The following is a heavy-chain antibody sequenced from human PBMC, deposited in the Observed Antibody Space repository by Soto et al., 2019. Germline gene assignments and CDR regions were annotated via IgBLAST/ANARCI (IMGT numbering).Heavy chain of an antibody. Sequence: EVQRVESGGGLVQPGGSLRLSCAASGFTVSSNYMTWVRQAPGKGLEYVSAISSNGGSTYYANSVKGRFTISRDNSKNTLYLQIGRLRAEDMAVYYCARGFGWLDYWCQGTLVTVS. CDR1: GFTVSSNY. J-gene: IGHJ4*02. V-gene: IGHV3-64*01. CDR2: ISSNGGST. CDR3: ARGFGWLDY. D-gene: IGHD6-19*01.